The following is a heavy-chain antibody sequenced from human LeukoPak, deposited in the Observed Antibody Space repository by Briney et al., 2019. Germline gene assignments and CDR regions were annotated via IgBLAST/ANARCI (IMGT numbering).Heavy chain of an antibody. D-gene: IGHD3-22*01. CDR2: ISSSSSYI. CDR3: AREQTYYYDSSGYGNDY. J-gene: IGHJ4*02. Sequence: PGGSLRLSCAASGFTFSSYSMNWVRQAPGKGLEWVSSISSSSSYIYYADSVKGRFTISRDNAKNSLYLQMNSLRAEDTAVYYCAREQTYYYDSSGYGNDYWGQGTLVTVSS. V-gene: IGHV3-21*01. CDR1: GFTFSSYS.